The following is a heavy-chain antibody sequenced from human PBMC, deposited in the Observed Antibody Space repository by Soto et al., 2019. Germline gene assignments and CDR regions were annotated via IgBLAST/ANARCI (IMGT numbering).Heavy chain of an antibody. J-gene: IGHJ6*02. Sequence: SETLSLTCTVSGGSVSSGSYYWSWIRQPPGKGLEWIGYIYYSGSTNYNPSLKSRVTISVDTSKNQFSLKLSSVTAADTAVYYCARGIYYYYGMDVWGQGTTVTVSS. V-gene: IGHV4-61*01. CDR2: IYYSGST. CDR3: ARGIYYYYGMDV. CDR1: GGSVSSGSYY.